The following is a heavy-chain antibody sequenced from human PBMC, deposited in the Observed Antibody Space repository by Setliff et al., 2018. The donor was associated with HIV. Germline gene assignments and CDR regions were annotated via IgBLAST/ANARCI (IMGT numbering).Heavy chain of an antibody. CDR1: GGSIFSGSYY. D-gene: IGHD1-26*01. CDR2: IYTSGST. CDR3: ARDFVTGSYFLQ. J-gene: IGHJ1*01. Sequence: SETLSLTCTVSGGSIFSGSYYWSWIRQPAGKGLEWIGRIYTSGSTNYNPSLKSRVTISADTSKNQFSLKLSSVTAADTAVYYCARDFVTGSYFLQWGQGTLVTVSS. V-gene: IGHV4-61*02.